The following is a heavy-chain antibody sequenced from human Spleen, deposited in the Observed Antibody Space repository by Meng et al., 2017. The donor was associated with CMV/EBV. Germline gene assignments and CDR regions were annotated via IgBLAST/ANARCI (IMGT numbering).Heavy chain of an antibody. CDR1: GGTFSRYA. D-gene: IGHD3-10*01. Sequence: SVKVSCKASGGTFSRYAISWVRQAPGQGLEWMGGIIPIFGTANYAQKFQGRVTITTDESTSTAYMELSSLRSEDTAVYYCARGLTMVRGVSQLYYYYYGMDVWGQGTTVTVSS. V-gene: IGHV1-69*05. CDR2: IIPIFGTA. J-gene: IGHJ6*02. CDR3: ARGLTMVRGVSQLYYYYYGMDV.